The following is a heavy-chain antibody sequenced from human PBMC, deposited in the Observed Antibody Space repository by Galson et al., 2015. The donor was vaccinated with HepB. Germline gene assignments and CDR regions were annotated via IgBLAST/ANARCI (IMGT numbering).Heavy chain of an antibody. CDR2: ISNDGTIT. J-gene: IGHJ5*01. CDR1: GFTFSHYW. CDR3: ARVYSGWYWFDS. Sequence: SLRLSCAASGFTFSHYWMHWVRQVPGKGLAWVSLISNDGTITNYADSVKGRFTISRDNARNTVYLQMDSLRAEDTAGYYCARVYSGWYWFDSWGQGTLVTVSS. D-gene: IGHD6-19*01. V-gene: IGHV3-74*01.